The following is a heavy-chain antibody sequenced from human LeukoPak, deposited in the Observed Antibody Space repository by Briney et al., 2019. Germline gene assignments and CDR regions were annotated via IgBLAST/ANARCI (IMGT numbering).Heavy chain of an antibody. Sequence: GGSLRLSCAASGLTFSSSWMSWVRQAPGKGLEWVSYISSSSSTIYYADSVKGRFTISRDNAKNSLYLQMNSLRAEDTAVYYCARGRGYDWNYWGQGTLVTVSS. CDR1: GLTFSSSW. J-gene: IGHJ4*02. V-gene: IGHV3-48*04. D-gene: IGHD5-12*01. CDR3: ARGRGYDWNY. CDR2: ISSSSSTI.